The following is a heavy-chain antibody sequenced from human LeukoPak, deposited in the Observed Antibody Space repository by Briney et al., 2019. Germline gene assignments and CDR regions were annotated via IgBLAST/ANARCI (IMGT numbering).Heavy chain of an antibody. CDR1: GYTFTNYD. D-gene: IGHD3-16*01. Sequence: ASVKVSCKASGYTFTNYDIHWVRQATGQGLEWMGWMNPNSGNTGSAQKFQDRVTMTRNTSISTAYMELSSLRSEDTAVFYCARGGELDAFDIWGQGTMVTVSS. CDR2: MNPNSGNT. J-gene: IGHJ3*02. V-gene: IGHV1-8*01. CDR3: ARGGELDAFDI.